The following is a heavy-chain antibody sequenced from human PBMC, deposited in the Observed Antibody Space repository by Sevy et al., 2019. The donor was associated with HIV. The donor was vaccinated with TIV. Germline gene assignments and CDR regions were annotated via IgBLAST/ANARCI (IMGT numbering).Heavy chain of an antibody. CDR1: GFTFSNYA. CDR2: IWSDGGYQ. J-gene: IGHJ4*02. V-gene: IGHV3-33*01. Sequence: GGSLRLSCAATGFTFSNYAMHWVRQAPGKGLEWVASIWSDGGYQYHGDSVKGRFTISRDNSKNTLYLQMNNVRVEDTAVYYCARGGYYYDNAAYYALDSWGQGTLVTVSS. CDR3: ARGGYYYDNAAYYALDS. D-gene: IGHD3-22*01.